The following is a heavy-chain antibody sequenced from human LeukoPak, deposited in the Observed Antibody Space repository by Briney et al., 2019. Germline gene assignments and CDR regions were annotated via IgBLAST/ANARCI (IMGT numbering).Heavy chain of an antibody. CDR3: AAHVNDAGNFGY. V-gene: IGHV3-7*01. J-gene: IGHJ4*02. Sequence: GGSLRLSCAASGFTFSSYWMTWVRQAPEKGLEWVANIKQDGSEKYYVDSVKGRFTISRDNAKISLFLQMNNLRPEDTAVYYCAAHVNDAGNFGYWGQGTLVAVSS. CDR2: IKQDGSEK. D-gene: IGHD2-8*01. CDR1: GFTFSSYW.